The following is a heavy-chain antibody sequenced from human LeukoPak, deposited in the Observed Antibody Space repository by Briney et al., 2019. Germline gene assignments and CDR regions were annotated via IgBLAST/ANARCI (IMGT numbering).Heavy chain of an antibody. J-gene: IGHJ2*01. Sequence: GGSLRLSCAASGFTFSSSWMHWVRQGPEKGLVWVARMNGDGRTINYADSVKGRFTISRDNAKNTLYLQMNSLRAEDAAVYYCARAGNYYFDLWGRGTLVTVSS. D-gene: IGHD1-7*01. CDR1: GFTFSSSW. CDR2: MNGDGRTI. CDR3: ARAGNYYFDL. V-gene: IGHV3-74*01.